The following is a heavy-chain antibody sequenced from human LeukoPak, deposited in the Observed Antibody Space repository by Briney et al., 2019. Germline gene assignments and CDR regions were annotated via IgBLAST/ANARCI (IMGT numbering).Heavy chain of an antibody. CDR2: INPSGGST. J-gene: IGHJ4*02. D-gene: IGHD6-6*01. CDR1: GYTFTSYF. CDR3: ARTAGRTFDY. Sequence: ASVNVSCKASGYTFTSYFMHWVRQTPEQGLEWMGIINPSGGSTSYAQKFQGRVTMTRDTSTSTVYMELSSLRSEDTAVYYCARTAGRTFDYWGQGTLVTVSS. V-gene: IGHV1-46*01.